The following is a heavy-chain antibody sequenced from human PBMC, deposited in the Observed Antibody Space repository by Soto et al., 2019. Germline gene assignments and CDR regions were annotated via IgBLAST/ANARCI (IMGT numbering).Heavy chain of an antibody. CDR2: INHSGST. J-gene: IGHJ4*02. D-gene: IGHD3-22*01. V-gene: IGHV4-34*01. Sequence: SETLSLTCAVYGGSFSGYYWSWIRQPPGKGLEWIGEINHSGSTNYNPSLKSRVTISVDTSKNQFSLKLSSVTAADTAVYYCARGSSSYYYDSSGWGYFDYWGQGTLVTVSS. CDR1: GGSFSGYY. CDR3: ARGSSSYYYDSSGWGYFDY.